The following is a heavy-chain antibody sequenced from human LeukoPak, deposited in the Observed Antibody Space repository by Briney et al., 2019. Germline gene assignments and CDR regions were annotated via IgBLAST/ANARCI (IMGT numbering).Heavy chain of an antibody. J-gene: IGHJ6*02. CDR2: TYYRSKWYN. CDR3: ARGFYYTGMDV. Sequence: SQTLSLTCAISGDSVSSNCAAWNWIRPCPSRGLVWLGRTYYRSKWYNDYAVSLKSRIGINPDTSKNQFSLQLNSVTPEDTAMYYCARGFYYTGMDVWGQGTTVTVSS. CDR1: GDSVSSNCAA. D-gene: IGHD3-10*01. V-gene: IGHV6-1*01.